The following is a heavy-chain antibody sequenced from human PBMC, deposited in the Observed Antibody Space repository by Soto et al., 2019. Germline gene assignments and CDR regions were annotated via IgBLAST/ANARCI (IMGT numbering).Heavy chain of an antibody. J-gene: IGHJ4*02. CDR1: GFTFSDYS. CDR2: ISSSSSSK. Sequence: EVQLVESGGGLVKPGGSLRLSCAASGFTFSDYSMNWVRQAPGKGLEWVSSISSSSSSKYYADSVRGRLTISRDNAKNSLYLQMNSLGVGDTAVYYCARDRGYSDFWGQGTLVTVSS. D-gene: IGHD5-18*01. V-gene: IGHV3-21*01. CDR3: ARDRGYSDF.